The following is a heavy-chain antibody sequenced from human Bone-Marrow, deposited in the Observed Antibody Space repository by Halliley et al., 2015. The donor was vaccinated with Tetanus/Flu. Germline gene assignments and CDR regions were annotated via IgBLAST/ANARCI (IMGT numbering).Heavy chain of an antibody. Sequence: CAASGFTFSSYWMSWVRQAPGRGLEWVAHTKQDGSEKHYLDSVKGRFTISRDNAKRTLDLQMNSLTAEDTAVYYCARVSEGYYYYGMDVWGQGTTVTVSS. CDR3: ARVSEGYYYYGMDV. J-gene: IGHJ6*02. CDR1: GFTFSSYW. CDR2: TKQDGSEK. V-gene: IGHV3-7*03.